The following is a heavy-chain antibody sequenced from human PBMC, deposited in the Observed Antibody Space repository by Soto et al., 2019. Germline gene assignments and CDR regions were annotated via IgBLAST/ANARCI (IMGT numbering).Heavy chain of an antibody. CDR2: INHSGST. J-gene: IGHJ5*02. CDR3: ARDRCSSSCRNWFDP. D-gene: IGHD6-13*01. Sequence: TSETLSLTCAVYGGSFSGYYWSWIRQPPGKGLEWIGEINHSGSTNYNPSLKSRVTISVDTSKNQFSLKLSSVTAADTAVYYCARDRCSSSCRNWFDPWGQGTLVTVSS. V-gene: IGHV4-34*01. CDR1: GGSFSGYY.